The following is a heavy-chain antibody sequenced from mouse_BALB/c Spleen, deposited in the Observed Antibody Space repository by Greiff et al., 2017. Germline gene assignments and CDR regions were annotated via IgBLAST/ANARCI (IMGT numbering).Heavy chain of an antibody. CDR2: ISSGGST. D-gene: IGHD2-4*01. V-gene: IGHV5-6-5*01. J-gene: IGHJ3*01. Sequence: EVKLVESGGGLVKPGGSLKLSCAASGFTFSSYAMSWVRQTPEKRLEWVASISSGGSTYYPDSVKGRFTISRDNARNILYLQMSSLRSEDTAMYYCARFPIYYDYDEAWFAYWGQGTLVTVSA. CDR1: GFTFSSYA. CDR3: ARFPIYYDYDEAWFAY.